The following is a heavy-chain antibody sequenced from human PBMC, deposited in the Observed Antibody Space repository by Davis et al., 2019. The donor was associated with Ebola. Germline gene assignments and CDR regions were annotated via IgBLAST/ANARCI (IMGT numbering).Heavy chain of an antibody. J-gene: IGHJ6*02. Sequence: GESLKISCAASGFSFNTFGMYWVRQAPGKGLEWVAVIAHDGSNEYYADSVKGRFTISRDNSQNTLYLQMNSLRAEDTAVYYCAKAFDFWSGYYLSYYHYGMDVWGQGTTVTVSS. D-gene: IGHD3-3*01. V-gene: IGHV3-30*18. CDR2: IAHDGSNE. CDR3: AKAFDFWSGYYLSYYHYGMDV. CDR1: GFSFNTFG.